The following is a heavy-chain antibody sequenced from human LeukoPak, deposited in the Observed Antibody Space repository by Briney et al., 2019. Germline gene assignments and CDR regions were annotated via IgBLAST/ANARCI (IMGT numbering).Heavy chain of an antibody. Sequence: PGGSLRLSCAASGFTFSSYSMNWVRQAPGKGLEWVSYISSSSSTIYYADSVKGRFTISRDNSKNTMYLQINSLRAEDTAVYYCAKVERTGYTVGGMDVWGQGTTVTVSS. CDR3: AKVERTGYTVGGMDV. CDR2: ISSSSSTI. V-gene: IGHV3-48*01. D-gene: IGHD3-9*01. J-gene: IGHJ6*02. CDR1: GFTFSSYS.